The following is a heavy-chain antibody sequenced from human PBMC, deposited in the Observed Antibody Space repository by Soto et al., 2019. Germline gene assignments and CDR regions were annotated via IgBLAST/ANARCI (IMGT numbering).Heavy chain of an antibody. CDR3: AKDINLGSGIHAYYMDV. Sequence: GGSLRLSCAASGFTFDDYAMHWVRQAPGKGLEWVSGISWNSGSIGYADSVKGRFTISRDNAKNSLYLQMNSLRAEDTALYYCAKDINLGSGIHAYYMDVWGKGTTVTVSS. CDR2: ISWNSGSI. CDR1: GFTFDDYA. J-gene: IGHJ6*03. D-gene: IGHD3-10*01. V-gene: IGHV3-9*01.